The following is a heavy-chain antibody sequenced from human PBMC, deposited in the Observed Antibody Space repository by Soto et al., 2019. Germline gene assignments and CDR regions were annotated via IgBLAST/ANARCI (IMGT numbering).Heavy chain of an antibody. CDR2: IYHSGST. V-gene: IGHV4-30-2*01. J-gene: IGHJ5*02. CDR3: ARVAGP. CDR1: GGSISSGGYS. Sequence: QLQLQESGSGLVKPSQTLSLTCAVSGGSISSGGYSWSWIRQPPGKGLEWIGYIYHSGSTYCNPSRRSRVTISIDRSKNQFSLKLRAETAADTAVYYCARVAGPWGQGTLVTVSS. D-gene: IGHD3-10*01.